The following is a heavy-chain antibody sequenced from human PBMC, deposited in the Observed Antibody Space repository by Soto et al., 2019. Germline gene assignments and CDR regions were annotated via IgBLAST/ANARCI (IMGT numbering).Heavy chain of an antibody. CDR2: IIPILGIA. J-gene: IGHJ3*02. CDR1: GGTFSSYT. D-gene: IGHD3-9*01. CDR3: ASGRYFDGGREKAAFEI. Sequence: QVQLVQSGAEVKKPGSSVKVSCKASGGTFSSYTISWVRQAPGQGLEWMGRIIPILGIANYAQKFQGRVTITAAKSTSTAYRAQSSLRSEDTAVYYCASGRYFDGGREKAAFEIWGQGTMVTVSS. V-gene: IGHV1-69*02.